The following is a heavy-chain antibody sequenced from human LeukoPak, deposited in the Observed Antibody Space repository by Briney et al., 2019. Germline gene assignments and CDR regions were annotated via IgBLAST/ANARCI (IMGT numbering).Heavy chain of an antibody. CDR3: TRAGERPIRYFDY. D-gene: IGHD3-9*01. V-gene: IGHV1-8*01. J-gene: IGHJ4*02. CDR2: MNPNSGNT. Sequence: ASVKVSCKASAYSFSSYDINWVRQATGQGLEWMGWMNPNSGNTGYAQKFQGRVTMTRNTSINTAYMELSGLISEDTAVYFCTRAGERPIRYFDYWGQGTPVTVSS. CDR1: AYSFSSYD.